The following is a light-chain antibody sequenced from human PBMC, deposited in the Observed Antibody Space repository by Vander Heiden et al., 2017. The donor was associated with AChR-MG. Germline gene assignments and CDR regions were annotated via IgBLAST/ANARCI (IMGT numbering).Light chain of an antibody. J-gene: IGLJ3*02. CDR2: QAT. V-gene: IGLV2-23*01. CDR3: CSYAGSSTWV. Sequence: QSALTQPASVSRSPGQSITISCTGTDTDVGKYNLVSWYQQHPGRPLKLLIYQATERPSGVSARFSGSKSGNTASLTISGLQPEDESTYYCCSYAGSSTWVFGGGTQVTVL. CDR1: DTDVGKYNL.